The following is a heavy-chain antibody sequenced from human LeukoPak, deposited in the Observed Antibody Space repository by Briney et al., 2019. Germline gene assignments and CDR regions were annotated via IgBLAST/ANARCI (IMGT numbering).Heavy chain of an antibody. CDR2: INHSGST. Sequence: SETLSLTCAVYCGSFSGYYWSWIRQPPGKGLEWIGEINHSGSTNYNPSLKSRVTISVDTSKNQFSLKLSSVTAADTAVYYCARGVSYYGSGSYYMYNWFDPWGQGTLVTVSS. CDR1: CGSFSGYY. V-gene: IGHV4-34*01. CDR3: ARGVSYYGSGSYYMYNWFDP. D-gene: IGHD3-10*01. J-gene: IGHJ5*02.